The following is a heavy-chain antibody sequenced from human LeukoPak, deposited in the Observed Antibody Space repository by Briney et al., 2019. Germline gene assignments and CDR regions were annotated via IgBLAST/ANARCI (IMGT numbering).Heavy chain of an antibody. J-gene: IGHJ4*02. CDR2: ISYDGSKQ. D-gene: IGHD3-9*01. Sequence: GESLRLSCAASGFTFSSHDMHSVRQAPGKGLEWVAAISYDGSKQLYADSVKGRFTISRDNSKNTLNLQMNSLRDEDTAVYYCAKDGARYLLTYYFEYWGQGTLVTVSS. CDR1: GFTFSSHD. CDR3: AKDGARYLLTYYFEY. V-gene: IGHV3-30*18.